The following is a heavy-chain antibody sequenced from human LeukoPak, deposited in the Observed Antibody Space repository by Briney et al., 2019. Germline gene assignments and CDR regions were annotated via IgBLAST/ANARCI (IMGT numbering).Heavy chain of an antibody. CDR2: IYYSEST. CDR3: ARGKYPIGYYFDY. V-gene: IGHV4-39*07. Sequence: SSDTLSLTCTVSGGSISSSSYYWGWIRQPPGKGLEWIGSIYYSESTNYNPPLKSRVTISVDTSKTQFSLQLSSVTAADTAVYYCARGKYPIGYYFDYWGQGTLVTVSS. CDR1: GGSISSSSYY. J-gene: IGHJ4*02. D-gene: IGHD2-2*01.